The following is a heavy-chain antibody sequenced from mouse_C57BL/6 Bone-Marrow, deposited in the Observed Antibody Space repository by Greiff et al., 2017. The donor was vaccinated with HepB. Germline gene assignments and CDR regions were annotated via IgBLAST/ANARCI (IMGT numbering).Heavy chain of an antibody. D-gene: IGHD2-3*01. Sequence: VQLQQSGPELVKPGASVKMSCKASGYTFTDYNMHWVKQSHGKSFEWIGYINPNNGGTSYNQKFKGKATLTVNKPSSTAYMELRSLTSEDSAVYYCARATDGYYLDYWGQGTTLTVSS. CDR1: GYTFTDYN. V-gene: IGHV1-22*01. CDR2: INPNNGGT. CDR3: ARATDGYYLDY. J-gene: IGHJ2*01.